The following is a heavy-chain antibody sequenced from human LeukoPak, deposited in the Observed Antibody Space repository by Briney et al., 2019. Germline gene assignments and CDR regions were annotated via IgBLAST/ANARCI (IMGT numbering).Heavy chain of an antibody. CDR1: GFIFNFYS. J-gene: IGHJ5*02. CDR2: ISFRSSI. D-gene: IGHD1-26*01. CDR3: AKVAVGSYVWFDP. Sequence: GGSLRLSCVASGFIFNFYSMNWVRQAPGKGLELVSSISFRSSISNADSVKGRFIISRDNAKNSLYLQRNSLRADDTAVYYCAKVAVGSYVWFDPWGQGTLVTVSS. V-gene: IGHV3-21*01.